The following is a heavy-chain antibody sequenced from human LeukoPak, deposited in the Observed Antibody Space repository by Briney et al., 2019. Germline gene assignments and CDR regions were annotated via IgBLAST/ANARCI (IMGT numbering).Heavy chain of an antibody. CDR1: GYTFTGYY. CDR3: AKGGVTMVRGVIPRFDP. J-gene: IGHJ5*02. CDR2: INPNSGGT. D-gene: IGHD3-10*01. V-gene: IGHV1-2*02. Sequence: ASVKVSCKASGYTFTGYYMHWVRQAPGQGLEWMGWINPNSGGTNYAQKFQGRVTMTRDTSISTAYMELSRLRSDDTAVYYCAKGGVTMVRGVIPRFDPWGQGTLVTVSS.